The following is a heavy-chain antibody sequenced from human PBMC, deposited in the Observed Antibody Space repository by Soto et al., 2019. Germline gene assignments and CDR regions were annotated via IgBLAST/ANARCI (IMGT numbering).Heavy chain of an antibody. V-gene: IGHV3-21*01. CDR2: ISSSSSYI. CDR1: GFTFSSYS. J-gene: IGHJ6*02. CDR3: ARDRVVYYYGMDV. Sequence: GGALRLSCAASGFTFSSYSMNWVRQAPGKGLEWVSSISSSSSYIYYADSVKGRFTISRDNAKNSLYLQMNSLRAEDTAEYYCARDRVVYYYGMDVWGQGTTVTVSS. D-gene: IGHD3-3*01.